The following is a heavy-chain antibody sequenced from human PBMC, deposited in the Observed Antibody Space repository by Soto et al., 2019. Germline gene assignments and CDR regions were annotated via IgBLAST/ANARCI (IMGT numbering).Heavy chain of an antibody. J-gene: IGHJ6*04. Sequence: PGGSLRLSCAASGFTFSSYWMSWVRQAPGKGLEWVANIKQDGSEKYYVDSVKGRFTISRDNAKNSLYLQMSSLRAEDTAVYYCAREPPYDFWSGYMDVWGKGTTVTVSS. D-gene: IGHD3-3*01. CDR1: GFTFSSYW. V-gene: IGHV3-7*01. CDR2: IKQDGSEK. CDR3: AREPPYDFWSGYMDV.